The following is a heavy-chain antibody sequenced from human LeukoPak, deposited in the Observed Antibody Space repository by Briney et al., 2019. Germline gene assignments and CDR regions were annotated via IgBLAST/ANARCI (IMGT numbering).Heavy chain of an antibody. J-gene: IGHJ3*01. CDR2: VKSVAEGGAS. CDR3: TKNTGDFDV. D-gene: IGHD4-17*01. CDR1: SLTFSHAW. Sequence: PGGSLRLSCVFPSLTFSHAWMNWVRQAPGKGLEWVGRVKSVAEGGASEYGTPVKGRFTISRDDSKKTVYQQMHNLSTEDTALYYCTKNTGDFDVWGQGTMVIVSS. V-gene: IGHV3-15*07.